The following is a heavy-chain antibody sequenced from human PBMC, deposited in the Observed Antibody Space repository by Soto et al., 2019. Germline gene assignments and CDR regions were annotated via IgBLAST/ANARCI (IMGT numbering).Heavy chain of an antibody. CDR2: IWYDGSNK. CDR1: GFTFSSYG. J-gene: IGHJ6*02. V-gene: IGHV3-33*01. CDR3: ARGDIAAPYYYGMDV. D-gene: IGHD6-6*01. Sequence: LRLSCAASGFTFSSYGMHWVRQAPGKGLEWVAVIWYDGSNKYYADSVKGRFTISRDSSKNTLYLQMNSLRAEDTAVYYCARGDIAAPYYYGMDVWGQGTTVTVSS.